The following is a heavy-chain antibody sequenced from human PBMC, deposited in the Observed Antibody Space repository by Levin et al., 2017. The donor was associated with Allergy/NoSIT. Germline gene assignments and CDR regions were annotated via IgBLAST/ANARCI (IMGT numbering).Heavy chain of an antibody. V-gene: IGHV3-9*01. CDR2: ISWNSGSI. CDR3: ARPRGFFLSPARFDS. Sequence: GGSLRLSCAASGFTFDNFAMHWVRQAPGKGLEWVSGISWNSGSIAYAGSVKGRFTISRDNAQNYLSLLMNSLRPEDTAFYYCARPRGFFLSPARFDSCSQGALVTVSS. J-gene: IGHJ4*02. D-gene: IGHD3-3*01. CDR1: GFTFDNFA.